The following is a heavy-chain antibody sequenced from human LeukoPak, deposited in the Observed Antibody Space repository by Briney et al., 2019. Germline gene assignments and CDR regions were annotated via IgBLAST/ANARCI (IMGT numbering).Heavy chain of an antibody. CDR3: ARGGYGEWLLRYNWFDP. V-gene: IGHV1-69*13. J-gene: IGHJ5*02. D-gene: IGHD3-3*01. CDR2: IIPIFGTA. CDR1: GGTFISYA. Sequence: ASVKVSCKASGGTFISYAISWVRQAPGQGLEWMGGIIPIFGTANYAQKFQGRVTITADESTSTAYMELSSLRSEDTAVYYCARGGYGEWLLRYNWFDPWGQGTLVTVSS.